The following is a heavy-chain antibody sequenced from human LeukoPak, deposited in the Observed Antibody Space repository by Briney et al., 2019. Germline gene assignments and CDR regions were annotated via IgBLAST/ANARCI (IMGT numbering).Heavy chain of an antibody. D-gene: IGHD5-18*01. CDR1: GYTFTGYY. J-gene: IGHJ4*02. CDR3: ARAGDTAMVTNY. Sequence: ASVKVSCKASGYTFTGYYMHWVRQAPGQGLEWMGWISPNSGGTNYAQKFQGRVTMTRDTSISTAYMELSRLRSDDTAVYYCARAGDTAMVTNYWGQGTLVTVSS. CDR2: ISPNSGGT. V-gene: IGHV1-2*02.